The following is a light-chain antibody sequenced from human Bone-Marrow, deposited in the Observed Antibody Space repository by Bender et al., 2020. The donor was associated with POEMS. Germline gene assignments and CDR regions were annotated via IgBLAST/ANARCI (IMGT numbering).Light chain of an antibody. J-gene: IGLJ2*01. CDR3: QVWDSSSDLPF. CDR1: NIGTKS. V-gene: IGLV3-21*01. CDR2: SDS. Sequence: SYVLTQSPSVSVAPGKTATITCGGDNIGTKSVHWYQQRPGQAPALVIYSDSDRPSGIPERFSGSNSGNTATLTISRVEAGDEADYYCQVWDSSSDLPFFGGGTKLTVL.